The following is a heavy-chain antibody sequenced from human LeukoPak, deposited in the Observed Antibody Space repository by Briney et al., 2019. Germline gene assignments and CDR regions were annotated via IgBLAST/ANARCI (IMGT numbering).Heavy chain of an antibody. CDR2: MNPNSGNT. D-gene: IGHD3-3*01. Sequence: ASVKVSCKASGYTFTNYDINWVRQGTGQGLEWMGWMNPNSGNTGYAQKFQGRLTITRNTSLSTAYMELSSLRSEDTAMYYCALGFLEWFDFDYWGQGTLVTVSS. V-gene: IGHV1-8*03. CDR1: GYTFTNYD. CDR3: ALGFLEWFDFDY. J-gene: IGHJ4*02.